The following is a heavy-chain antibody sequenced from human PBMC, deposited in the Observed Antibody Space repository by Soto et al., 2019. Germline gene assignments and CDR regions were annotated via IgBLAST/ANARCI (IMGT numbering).Heavy chain of an antibody. J-gene: IGHJ5*02. Sequence: GGSLRLSCAASGFTVSSNYMTWVRQAPGKGLEWVSTIYSGGTTKYADSVMGRFTISRDNSMNTVYLQMNNLRAEDTAFYYWAREAFYSSSSGYNWFDPWGQGALVTVSS. CDR3: AREAFYSSSSGYNWFDP. V-gene: IGHV3-66*01. D-gene: IGHD6-6*01. CDR2: IYSGGTT. CDR1: GFTVSSNY.